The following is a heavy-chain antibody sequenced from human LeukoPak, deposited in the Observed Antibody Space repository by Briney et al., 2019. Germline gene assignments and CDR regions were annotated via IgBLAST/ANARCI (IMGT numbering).Heavy chain of an antibody. D-gene: IGHD2-2*01. Sequence: SETLSLTCTVSGGSISSGGYYWSRIRQHPGKGLEWIGYIYYSGSTYYNPSLKSRVTISVDTSKNQFSLKLSSVTAADTAVYYCARGSTSCYGCFGWFDPWGQGTLVTVSS. CDR2: IYYSGST. V-gene: IGHV4-31*03. CDR3: ARGSTSCYGCFGWFDP. J-gene: IGHJ5*02. CDR1: GGSISSGGYY.